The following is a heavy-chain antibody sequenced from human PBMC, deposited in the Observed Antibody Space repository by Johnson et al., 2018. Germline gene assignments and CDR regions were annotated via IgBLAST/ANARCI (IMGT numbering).Heavy chain of an antibody. CDR3: ARDIAARRLDY. CDR1: GFTFTNAW. CDR2: IKSKTDGGTT. D-gene: IGHD6-6*01. Sequence: EVQLVQSGGGLVKPGGSLRLSCAASGFTFTNAWMSWVRQAPGKGLEWVGRIKSKTDGGTTDYAAPVKGRFTISRDDSKNTLYLEMNSLRAEDTAVYYCARDIAARRLDYWGQGTLVTVSS. V-gene: IGHV3-15*01. J-gene: IGHJ4*02.